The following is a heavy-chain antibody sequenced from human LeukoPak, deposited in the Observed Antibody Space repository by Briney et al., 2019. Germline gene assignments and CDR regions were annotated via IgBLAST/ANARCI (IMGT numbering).Heavy chain of an antibody. Sequence: GGSLRLSCAASGFTFSSYAMHWVRQAPGKGLEYVSAISSNGGSTYYANSVKGRFTISRDNSKNTLYLQMGSLRAEDMAVYYCARDQGYDSPDYWGQGTLVTVSS. CDR1: GFTFSSYA. V-gene: IGHV3-64*01. CDR2: ISSNGGST. J-gene: IGHJ4*02. D-gene: IGHD3-3*01. CDR3: ARDQGYDSPDY.